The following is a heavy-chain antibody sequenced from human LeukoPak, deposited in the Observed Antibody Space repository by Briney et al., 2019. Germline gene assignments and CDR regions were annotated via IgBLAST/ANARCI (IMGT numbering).Heavy chain of an antibody. Sequence: ASVKVSCKASGGTFSSYAISWVRQAPGQGLEWMGGIIPIFGTANYAQKFQGRVTITADESTSTAYMELSSLRSEDTAVYYCAKSAVVTEPPCAFDIWGQGTMVTVSS. J-gene: IGHJ3*02. CDR3: AKSAVVTEPPCAFDI. CDR2: IIPIFGTA. CDR1: GGTFSSYA. D-gene: IGHD2-21*02. V-gene: IGHV1-69*13.